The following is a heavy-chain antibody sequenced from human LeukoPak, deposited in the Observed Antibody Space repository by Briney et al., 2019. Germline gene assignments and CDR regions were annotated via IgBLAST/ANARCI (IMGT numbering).Heavy chain of an antibody. D-gene: IGHD3-10*01. CDR1: SGSISDYY. CDR2: IHYTGNT. CDR3: ARDLERGVIGGFDS. Sequence: PSETLSLTCTVSSGSISDYYWSWVRQPPGGGLEWIAFIHYTGNTMYNPSLKSRVTISVDTSKNLFSLELTSVTAADTGVYFCARDLERGVIGGFDSWGQGTLVIVSS. J-gene: IGHJ5*01. V-gene: IGHV4-59*01.